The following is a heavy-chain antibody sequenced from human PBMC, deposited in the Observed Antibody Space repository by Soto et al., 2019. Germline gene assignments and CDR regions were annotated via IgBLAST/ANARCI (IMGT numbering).Heavy chain of an antibody. CDR2: ISGSGGST. CDR1: GFTFSSYA. V-gene: IGHV3-23*01. D-gene: IGHD6-19*01. Sequence: GGSLRLSCAASGFTFSSYAMSWVRQAPGKGLEWVSAISGSGGSTYYADSVKGRFTISRDNSKNTLYLQMNSLRAEDTAVYYCAKDPGRWLVPGLGDGWFDPWGQGTLVTVSS. CDR3: AKDPGRWLVPGLGDGWFDP. J-gene: IGHJ5*02.